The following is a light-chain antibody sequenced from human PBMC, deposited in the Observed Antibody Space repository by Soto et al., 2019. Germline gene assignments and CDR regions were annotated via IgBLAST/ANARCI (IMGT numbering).Light chain of an antibody. J-gene: IGLJ3*02. V-gene: IGLV2-11*01. Sequence: HSALTQPRSVSGSPGQSVTISCTGTGSDVGGYNFVSWYQQCPGKAPKLMIYDVSKRPSGVPDRFSGSKSGNTASLTISGLQAEDDADYYCCSYAGSYTVVFGGGTKVTVL. CDR2: DVS. CDR1: GSDVGGYNF. CDR3: CSYAGSYTVV.